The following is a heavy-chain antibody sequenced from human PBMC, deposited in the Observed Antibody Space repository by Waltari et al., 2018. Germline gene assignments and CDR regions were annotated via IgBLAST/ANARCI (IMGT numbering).Heavy chain of an antibody. V-gene: IGHV1-46*01. D-gene: IGHD5-12*01. J-gene: IGHJ3*02. CDR1: GYTFTSYY. Sequence: QVQLVQSGAEVKKPGASVKVSCKASGYTFTSYYMHWVRQAPGQGLEWMGIINPSGGRTSYAQKFQGRFTSSRDNAKNSLYLQMNSLRAEDTAVYYCARSEDTQVATIPASAFDIWGQGTMVTVSS. CDR3: ARSEDTQVATIPASAFDI. CDR2: INPSGGRT.